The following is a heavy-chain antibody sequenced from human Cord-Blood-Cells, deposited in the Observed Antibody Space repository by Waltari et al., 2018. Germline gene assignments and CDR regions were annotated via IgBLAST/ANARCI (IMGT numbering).Heavy chain of an antibody. V-gene: IGHV1-69*06. CDR1: GAPFSSYA. CDR2: IIPIFGTA. Sequence: QLQLVHSGAEVTKPGSSVQVSCQASGAPFSSYAISWVRPAPGQGLEWMGGIIPIFGTANYAQKFQGRVTITADKSTSTAYMELSSLRSEDTAVYYCARDGSSSWFNWFDPWGQGTLVTVSS. D-gene: IGHD6-13*01. CDR3: ARDGSSSWFNWFDP. J-gene: IGHJ5*02.